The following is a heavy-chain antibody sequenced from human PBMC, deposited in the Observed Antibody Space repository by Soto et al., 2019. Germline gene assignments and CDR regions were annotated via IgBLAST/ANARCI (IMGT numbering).Heavy chain of an antibody. D-gene: IGHD5-18*01. J-gene: IGHJ4*02. V-gene: IGHV5-51*01. CDR3: ARRGYSYGNDY. CDR2: IYPGDSDT. Sequence: GESLKISCKASGYSFTNYWIGWVRQMPGKGLEWMGIIYPGDSDTRYSPSLQGQVTVSADESISTAYLQWSSLKASDTAMYYCARRGYSYGNDYWGQGTLVTVSS. CDR1: GYSFTNYW.